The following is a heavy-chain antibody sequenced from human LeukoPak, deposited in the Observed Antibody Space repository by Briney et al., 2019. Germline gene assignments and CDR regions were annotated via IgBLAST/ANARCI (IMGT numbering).Heavy chain of an antibody. D-gene: IGHD3-22*01. J-gene: IGHJ4*02. V-gene: IGHV4-4*02. Sequence: SETLSLTCAVSGGSISSSNWWSWVRQPPGKGLEWIGEIYHSGSTNYNPSLKSRVTISVDTSKNQFSLKLSSVTAADTAVYYCARLHYYDSSGYYFDYWGQGTLVTVSS. CDR1: GGSISSSNW. CDR3: ARLHYYDSSGYYFDY. CDR2: IYHSGST.